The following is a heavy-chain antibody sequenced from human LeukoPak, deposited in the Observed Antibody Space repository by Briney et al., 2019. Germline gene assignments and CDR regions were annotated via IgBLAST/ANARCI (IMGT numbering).Heavy chain of an antibody. CDR1: GFTFSSYE. D-gene: IGHD6-13*01. CDR2: ISSSGSTI. CDR3: ARGPGSLYSSSWYGVVY. V-gene: IGHV3-48*03. J-gene: IGHJ4*02. Sequence: AGSLRLSCAASGFTFSSYEMNWVRQAPGKGLEWVSYISSSGSTIYYADSVKGRFTISRDNAKNSLYLQMNSLRAEDTAVYYCARGPGSLYSSSWYGVVYWGQGTLVTVSS.